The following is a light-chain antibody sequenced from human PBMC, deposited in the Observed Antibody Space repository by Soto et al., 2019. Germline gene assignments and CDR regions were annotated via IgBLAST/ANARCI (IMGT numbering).Light chain of an antibody. CDR2: GVS. V-gene: IGLV2-14*01. J-gene: IGLJ1*01. CDR1: SSDVGGYNY. CDR3: CSYTSNITPYV. Sequence: QSVLTQPASVSGSPGQSITISCTGSSSDVGGYNYVSWYQQHPGKAPKLLIYGVSNRPSGVSNRFSASKSGNTASLTISGLQAEDETDYYCCSYTSNITPYVFGTGTKVTVL.